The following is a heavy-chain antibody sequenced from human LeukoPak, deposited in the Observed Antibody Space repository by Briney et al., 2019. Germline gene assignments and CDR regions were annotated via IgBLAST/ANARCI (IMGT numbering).Heavy chain of an antibody. CDR1: GFTFSSYA. CDR2: ISGSGGST. V-gene: IGHV3-23*01. D-gene: IGHD3-22*01. J-gene: IGHJ6*02. CDR3: AKIYDSSGYYYDYYYYYGMDV. Sequence: GGSLRLSCAASGFTFSSYAMSWVRQAPGKGLEWVSAISGSGGSTYYADSVKGRFTISRDNSKNTLYLQMNSLRAEDTAVYYCAKIYDSSGYYYDYYYYYGMDVWGQGILVTVSS.